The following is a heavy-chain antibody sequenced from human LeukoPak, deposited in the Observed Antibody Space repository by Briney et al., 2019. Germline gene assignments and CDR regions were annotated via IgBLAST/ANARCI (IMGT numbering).Heavy chain of an antibody. CDR3: TTHGYSYAYDY. CDR2: FYPAASYT. CDR1: GYQFTSYW. Sequence: GGSREISGEGSGYQFTSYWMGGVRQLPGKGVEGMGIFYPAASYTRSTPSFQGPLTISADKSISTAYLQWSSLKASDTAMYYCTTHGYSYAYDYWGQGTLVTVSS. D-gene: IGHD5-18*01. V-gene: IGHV5-51*01. J-gene: IGHJ4*02.